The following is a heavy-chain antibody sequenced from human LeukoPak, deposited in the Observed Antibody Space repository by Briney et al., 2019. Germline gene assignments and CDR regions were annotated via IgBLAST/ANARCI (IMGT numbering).Heavy chain of an antibody. Sequence: GGSLRLSCGTSGFIFSDYYMIWMRQAPGKGLEWVSYISSSGDTIYYADSVKGRFTISRDISKNTLYLQMNSLRAEDTAVYYCAKDPEYSSGWYLDYWGQGTLVTVSS. V-gene: IGHV3-11*01. J-gene: IGHJ4*02. D-gene: IGHD6-19*01. CDR1: GFIFSDYY. CDR3: AKDPEYSSGWYLDY. CDR2: ISSSGDTI.